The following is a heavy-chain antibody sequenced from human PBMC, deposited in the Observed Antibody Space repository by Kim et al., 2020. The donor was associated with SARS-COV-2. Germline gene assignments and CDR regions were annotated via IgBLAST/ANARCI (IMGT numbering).Heavy chain of an antibody. D-gene: IGHD7-27*01. CDR2: IYSGDVT. Sequence: GGSLRLSCAASGFTVSSSYMTWVRQAPGKGLEWVSAIYSGDVTDYADSVKGRFTISRHNSKNTLYLQMNSLRPEDTAVYYCAKDDELGFWHWGQGTLVTVS. V-gene: IGHV3-53*04. CDR3: AKDDELGFWH. CDR1: GFTVSSSY. J-gene: IGHJ4*02.